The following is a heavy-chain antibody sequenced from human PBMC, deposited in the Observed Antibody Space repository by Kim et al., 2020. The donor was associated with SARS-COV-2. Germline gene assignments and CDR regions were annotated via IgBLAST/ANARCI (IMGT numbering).Heavy chain of an antibody. V-gene: IGHV1-2*02. CDR1: GYTFTGYY. CDR2: INSNSGGT. CDR3: AREIIATGKTCDY. D-gene: IGHD6-13*01. Sequence: ASVKVSCKASGYTFTGYYIHWVRQAPGQGLEWMGWINSNSGGTNYAQKFQGRVTMTRDTSISTAYMELNRLISDDTAVYYCAREIIATGKTCDYRGQGTLVTVSS. J-gene: IGHJ4*02.